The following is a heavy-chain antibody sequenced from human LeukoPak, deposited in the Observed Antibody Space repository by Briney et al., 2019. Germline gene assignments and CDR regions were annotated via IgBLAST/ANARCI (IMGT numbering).Heavy chain of an antibody. Sequence: GGSLRLSCAASGFTFRYYLIHWVRQTPGKDLEWVAGISDDDGRNKYYADSVKGRFTISRDNSRNTLYLQMNSLRAEDTAVYYCARDLGASYYNAMDVWGPGTTVTVSS. CDR2: ISDDDGRNK. CDR1: GFTFRYYL. CDR3: ARDLGASYYNAMDV. V-gene: IGHV3-30*04. J-gene: IGHJ6*02.